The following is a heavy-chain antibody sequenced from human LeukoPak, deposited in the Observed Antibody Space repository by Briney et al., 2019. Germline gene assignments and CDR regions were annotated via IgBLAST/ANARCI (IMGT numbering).Heavy chain of an antibody. Sequence: GGSLRLSCAASGFTFDDYAMHWVRQAPGKGLEWVSLISWDGGSTYYADSVKGRFTISRDNSKNSLYLQMNSLRAEDTALYCCAKVQYSSSWYPYSYYYGMDVWGQGTTVTVSS. V-gene: IGHV3-43D*03. D-gene: IGHD6-13*01. J-gene: IGHJ6*02. CDR3: AKVQYSSSWYPYSYYYGMDV. CDR1: GFTFDDYA. CDR2: ISWDGGST.